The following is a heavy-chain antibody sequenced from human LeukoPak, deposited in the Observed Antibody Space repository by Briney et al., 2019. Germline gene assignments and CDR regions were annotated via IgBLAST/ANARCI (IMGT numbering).Heavy chain of an antibody. J-gene: IGHJ5*02. V-gene: IGHV1-24*01. CDR3: ATDLIAVAGSGWFDP. D-gene: IGHD6-19*01. Sequence: GASVKVSCKVSGYTLTELSMHWVRQAPGKGLEWMGGFDPEDGETIYAQKFQGRVTMTEDTSTDTAYMELSSLRSEDTAVYYCATDLIAVAGSGWFDPWGQGTLVTVSS. CDR1: GYTLTELS. CDR2: FDPEDGET.